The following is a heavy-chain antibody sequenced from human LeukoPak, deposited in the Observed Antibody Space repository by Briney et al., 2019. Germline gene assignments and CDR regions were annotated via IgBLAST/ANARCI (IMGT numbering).Heavy chain of an antibody. CDR1: GFIFNNFA. V-gene: IGHV3-30*02. J-gene: IGHJ4*02. CDR2: IRYDGSNK. Sequence: GGSLRLSCAASGFIFNNFAMNWVRQAPGKGLEWVAFIRYDGSNKYYADSVKGRFTISRDNSKNTLYLQMNSLRAEDTAVYYCAKDSALPTPGLFDYWGQGTLVTVSS. CDR3: AKDSALPTPGLFDY. D-gene: IGHD2-21*01.